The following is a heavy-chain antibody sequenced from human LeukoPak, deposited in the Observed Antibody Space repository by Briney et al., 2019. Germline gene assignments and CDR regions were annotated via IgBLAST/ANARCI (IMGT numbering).Heavy chain of an antibody. D-gene: IGHD6-13*01. Sequence: PGGSLRLSCAASGFTFSTYAMHWVRQAPGKGLEWVAVISYDGSNKYYADSVKGRFTISRDNSKNTLYLQMNSLRAEDTAVYYCARDSIAAAGTPFDYWGQGTLVTVSS. CDR1: GFTFSTYA. CDR3: ARDSIAAAGTPFDY. V-gene: IGHV3-30-3*01. J-gene: IGHJ4*02. CDR2: ISYDGSNK.